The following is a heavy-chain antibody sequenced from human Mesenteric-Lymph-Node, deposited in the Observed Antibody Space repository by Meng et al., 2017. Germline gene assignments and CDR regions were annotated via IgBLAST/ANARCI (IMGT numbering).Heavy chain of an antibody. D-gene: IGHD6-19*01. J-gene: IGHJ6*02. V-gene: IGHV4-39*07. CDR2: IYYSGST. Sequence: GSLRLSCTVSGGSISSSSYYWGWIRQPPGKGLEWIGSIYYSGSTYYNPSLKSRVTISVDTSKNQFSLKLSSVTAADTAMYYCAREYSSGWYSYYYYGMDVWGQGTTVTVSS. CDR1: GGSISSSSYY. CDR3: AREYSSGWYSYYYYGMDV.